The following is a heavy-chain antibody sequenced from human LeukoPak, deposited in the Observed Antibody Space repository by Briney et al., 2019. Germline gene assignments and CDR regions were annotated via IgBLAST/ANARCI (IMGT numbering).Heavy chain of an antibody. D-gene: IGHD4-17*01. CDR2: ISGSGGNT. CDR3: ARASNSVTSDAFDI. Sequence: GGSLRLSCAAAGFTFRRYGMSWVRQAPGKGLEWVSAISGSGGNTFYGDSVKGRFTISRDNSKNTLYLQMNSLRAEDTAVYYCARASNSVTSDAFDIWGQGTMVTVSS. J-gene: IGHJ3*02. CDR1: GFTFRRYG. V-gene: IGHV3-23*01.